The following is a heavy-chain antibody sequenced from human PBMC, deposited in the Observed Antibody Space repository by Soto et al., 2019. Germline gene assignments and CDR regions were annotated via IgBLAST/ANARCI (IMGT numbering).Heavy chain of an antibody. CDR3: ARTRPYSSSWMDV. CDR1: GYTFTGYY. V-gene: IGHV1-2*04. CDR2: INPNSGGT. D-gene: IGHD6-6*01. Sequence: ASVKVSCKASGYTFTGYYMHWVRQAPGQGLEWMGWINPNSGGTNYAQKFQGWVTMTRDTSISTAYMELSRLRSDDTAVYYCARTRPYSSSWMDVWGQGTTVTVSS. J-gene: IGHJ6*02.